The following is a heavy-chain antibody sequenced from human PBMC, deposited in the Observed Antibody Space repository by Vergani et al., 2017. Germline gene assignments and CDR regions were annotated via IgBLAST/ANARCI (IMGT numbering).Heavy chain of an antibody. J-gene: IGHJ6*02. D-gene: IGHD1-1*01. CDR3: AKNPGISTTRHYYAMDV. V-gene: IGHV3-11*04. CDR2: ISPGASTV. CDR1: GFKFSDHY. Sequence: LEESGGGSVKPGGSLRLSCAASGFKFSDHYMSWIRQAPGKGLEWVSHISPGASTVSYTDSVTGRFIVSRDNDNNSLTLDMTTLRFEDTAVYYCAKNPGISTTRHYYAMDVWGQGTTVTVSS.